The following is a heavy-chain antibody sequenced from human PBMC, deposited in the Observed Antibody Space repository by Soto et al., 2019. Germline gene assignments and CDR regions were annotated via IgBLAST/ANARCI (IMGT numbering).Heavy chain of an antibody. Sequence: PSETLSLTCAVYGGSFSGYYWSWIRQPPGKGLEWIGEINHSGSTNYNPSLKSRVTISVDTSKNQFSLKLSSVTAADTAVYYCARDALSHYYGSGSYGVGYYFDHWGQGTLVTVSS. CDR3: ARDALSHYYGSGSYGVGYYFDH. CDR1: GGSFSGYY. CDR2: INHSGST. J-gene: IGHJ4*02. V-gene: IGHV4-34*01. D-gene: IGHD3-10*01.